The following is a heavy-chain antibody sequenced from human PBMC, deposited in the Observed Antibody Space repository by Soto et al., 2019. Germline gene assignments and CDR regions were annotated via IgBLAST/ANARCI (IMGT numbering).Heavy chain of an antibody. J-gene: IGHJ6*02. V-gene: IGHV1-69*01. D-gene: IGHD2-21*01. Sequence: QVQLVQSGAEVKKPGSSVKVSCGASGGTFSSYPINWVRQAPGQGLEWMGGIIPFFGTSNYAQKFQGRVTITADESTSTADMELRSLRSEDTAVYYCARVRHITNYGMAVWGQGTTVTVSS. CDR2: IIPFFGTS. CDR1: GGTFSSYP. CDR3: ARVRHITNYGMAV.